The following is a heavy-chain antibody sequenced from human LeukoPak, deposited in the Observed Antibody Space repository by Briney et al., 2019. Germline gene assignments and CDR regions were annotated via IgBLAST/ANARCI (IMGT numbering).Heavy chain of an antibody. D-gene: IGHD6-13*01. CDR3: AKEWDIAAAAFDY. Sequence: PGGSLRLSCAASGFTFSSYGMHWVRQAPGKGLEWVAVISYDGSNKYYADSVKGRFTISRDNSKNTLYLQMNSLRAEDTAVYYCAKEWDIAAAAFDYWGQGTLVTVSS. J-gene: IGHJ4*02. CDR1: GFTFSSYG. V-gene: IGHV3-30*18. CDR2: ISYDGSNK.